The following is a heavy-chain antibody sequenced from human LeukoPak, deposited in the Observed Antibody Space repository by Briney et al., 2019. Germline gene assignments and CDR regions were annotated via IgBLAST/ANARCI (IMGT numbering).Heavy chain of an antibody. V-gene: IGHV4-59*08. J-gene: IGHJ4*02. CDR3: ARHGGSTVTTHFDY. CDR2: IYYSGST. D-gene: IGHD4-17*01. Sequence: SETLSLTCTVSGGSISSYYWSWIRQPPGKGLEWIGYIYYSGSTNYNPSLKSRVTISVDTSKNQFSLKLSSVTAADTAVYYCARHGGSTVTTHFDYWGQGTLVTVSS. CDR1: GGSISSYY.